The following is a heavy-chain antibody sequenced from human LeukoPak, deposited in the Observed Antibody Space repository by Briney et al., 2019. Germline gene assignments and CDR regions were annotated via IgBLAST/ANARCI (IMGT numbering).Heavy chain of an antibody. CDR3: AKADVTLIRGGGYYYGLDV. CDR1: GGTFTSYA. V-gene: IGHV1-69*13. J-gene: IGHJ6*04. D-gene: IGHD3-10*01. CDR2: IIPIFDTT. Sequence: ASVKVSCKASGGTFTSYAFIWVRQAPGQGLEWMGGIIPIFDTTNYAQKFQGRVTITADDSTSTVYMDLSSLRSEDTAAYYCAKADVTLIRGGGYYYGLDVWGKGTTVTVSS.